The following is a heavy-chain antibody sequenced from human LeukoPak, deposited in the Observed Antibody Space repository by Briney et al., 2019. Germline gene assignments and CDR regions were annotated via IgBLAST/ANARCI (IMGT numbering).Heavy chain of an antibody. CDR1: GFTFRDYY. J-gene: IGHJ4*02. D-gene: IGHD3-10*01. Sequence: PGGSLRLSCAASGFTFRDYYMSWIRQAPGKGLEWVGRIKSKTDGGTTDYAAPVKGRFTISRDDSKNTLYLQMNSLKTGDTAVYYCTTARNMVRGVIPLDYWGQGTLVTVSS. V-gene: IGHV3-15*01. CDR3: TTARNMVRGVIPLDY. CDR2: IKSKTDGGTT.